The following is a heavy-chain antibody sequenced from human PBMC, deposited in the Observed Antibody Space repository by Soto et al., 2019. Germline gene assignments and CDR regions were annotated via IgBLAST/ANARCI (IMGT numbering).Heavy chain of an antibody. V-gene: IGHV4-39*01. CDR3: ATGGGNYYYCVY. J-gene: IGHJ4*02. CDR1: GGSISSSSYY. Sequence: QLQLQESGPGLVKPSETLSLTCTVSGGSISSSSYYWGWIRQPPGKGQAWIGSIYYSGRAYYNPSLGSRVTISVDTSKYQFSLRLSSVTAADTAVYYCATGGGNYYYCVYWGQGTLVTVSS. D-gene: IGHD1-26*01. CDR2: IYYSGRA.